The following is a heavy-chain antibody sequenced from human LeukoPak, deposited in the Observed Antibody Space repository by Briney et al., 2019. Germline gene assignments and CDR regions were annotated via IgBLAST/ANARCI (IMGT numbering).Heavy chain of an antibody. CDR2: ISFDGSAK. CDR3: ARVSKTYYYDSGSTFDY. Sequence: GGSLRLSCAASGFTFSSFAMHWVRQAPGKGLEWVAVISFDGSAKYDADSVKGRFTISRDNSKNTLYLQMDSLRAEDTAVYYCARVSKTYYYDSGSTFDYWGQGTLVTVSS. D-gene: IGHD3-22*01. J-gene: IGHJ4*02. V-gene: IGHV3-30*04. CDR1: GFTFSSFA.